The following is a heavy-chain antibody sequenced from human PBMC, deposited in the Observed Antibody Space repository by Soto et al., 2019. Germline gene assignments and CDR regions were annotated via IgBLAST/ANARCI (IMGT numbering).Heavy chain of an antibody. CDR1: GYSFTSYW. CDR3: ARRSSYRGSCTVASGSDP. J-gene: IGHJ5*02. V-gene: IGHV5-51*01. CDR2: IYPGDSDT. D-gene: IGHD5-12*01. Sequence: ESLKISCKGSGYSFTSYWFGWVRQMPGKGLEWMGIIYPGDSDTRYSPSFQGQVTISADKSISTAYLQWSSLKASDTAMYYCARRSSYRGSCTVASGSDPWGKGTLVTVSP.